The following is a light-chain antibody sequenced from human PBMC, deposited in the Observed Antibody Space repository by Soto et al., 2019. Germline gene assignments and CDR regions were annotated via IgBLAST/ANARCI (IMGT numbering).Light chain of an antibody. Sequence: EIVLTQSPDTLSLSRGERATLFCRASQRVSSSSLAWYQQKPGQAPRLLIYSTTYRAAGVPDRFSGSGSGTDFTLTIARLEPEDFAVYYCQQYGGSPRYTFGQGTKLEI. J-gene: IGKJ2*01. V-gene: IGKV3-20*01. CDR3: QQYGGSPRYT. CDR1: QRVSSSS. CDR2: STT.